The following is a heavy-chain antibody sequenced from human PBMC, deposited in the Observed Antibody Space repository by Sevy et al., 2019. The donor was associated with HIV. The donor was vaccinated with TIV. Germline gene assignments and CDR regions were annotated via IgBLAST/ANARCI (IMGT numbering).Heavy chain of an antibody. V-gene: IGHV3-66*02. Sequence: GGSLRLSCAASGFTVSSNYMSWVRQAPGKGLEWVSVIYSGGSTYYADSVKGRFTISGDNSKNTLYLQMNSLRAEDTAVYYCARHSDYYDSSGTIDYWGQGTLVTVSS. CDR1: GFTVSSNY. CDR3: ARHSDYYDSSGTIDY. CDR2: IYSGGST. J-gene: IGHJ4*02. D-gene: IGHD3-22*01.